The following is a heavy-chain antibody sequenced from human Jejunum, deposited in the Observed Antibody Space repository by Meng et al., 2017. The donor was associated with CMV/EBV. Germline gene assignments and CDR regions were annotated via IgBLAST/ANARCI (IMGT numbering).Heavy chain of an antibody. V-gene: IGHV3-11*06. J-gene: IGHJ4*02. CDR3: TTVHYYAINY. Sequence: VEMVECGGGLVKAGGSLGLSCHVSGVTVSYQYMGWIRQAPGKGLELISYISSSGDYTNYADSVRGRFTVSRDNAKNSLYLQLNSLRAEGTAPYYCTTVHYYAINYWGQGTLVTVSS. CDR1: GVTVSYQY. D-gene: IGHD1-26*01. CDR2: ISSSGDYT.